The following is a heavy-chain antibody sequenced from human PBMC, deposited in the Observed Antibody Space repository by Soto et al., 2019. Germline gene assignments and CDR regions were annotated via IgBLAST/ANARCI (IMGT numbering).Heavy chain of an antibody. V-gene: IGHV3-53*01. J-gene: IGHJ4*02. CDR2: IYSGGST. CDR3: ARDPPGIAASGGGG. CDR1: GFTVSNNY. Sequence: EVQLVESGGGLIQPGGSLRLSCAASGFTVSNNYMRWVRQAPGKGLEWVSLIYSGGSTHYADSVKGRFTISRDNSKNTLYLRMNSLRVEDTAVYYCARDPPGIAASGGGGWGQGTLVTVSS. D-gene: IGHD6-13*01.